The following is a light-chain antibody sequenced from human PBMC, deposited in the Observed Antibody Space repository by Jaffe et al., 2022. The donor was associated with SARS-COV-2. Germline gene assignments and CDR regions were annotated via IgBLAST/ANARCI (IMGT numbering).Light chain of an antibody. CDR1: NSDVGNYNY. J-gene: IGLJ1*01. CDR2: DVT. CDR3: CSYAGSEEV. V-gene: IGLV2-11*01. Sequence: QSALTQPRSVSGSPGQSVTISCTGTNSDVGNYNYVSWYQQHPGKAPKLVIFDVTERPSGVPDRFSGSKSGNTASLTISGLQAEDEADYYCCSYAGSEEVFGTGTMLTVL.